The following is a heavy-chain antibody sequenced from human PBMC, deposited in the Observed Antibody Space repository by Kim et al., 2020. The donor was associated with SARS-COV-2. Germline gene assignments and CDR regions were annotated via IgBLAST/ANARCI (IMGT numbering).Heavy chain of an antibody. CDR2: IYYSGST. J-gene: IGHJ5*02. CDR3: ARHAIGESLNWVDP. D-gene: IGHD3-10*01. CDR1: GGSISYSY. V-gene: IGHV4-59*08. Sequence: SETLSLTCTVSGGSISYSYWSWIRQPPGKGLEWIGYIYYSGSTKYNPSLKSRVTISVDTSKNQFSLKLSSVTAADTAVYYCARHAIGESLNWVDPWGQGT.